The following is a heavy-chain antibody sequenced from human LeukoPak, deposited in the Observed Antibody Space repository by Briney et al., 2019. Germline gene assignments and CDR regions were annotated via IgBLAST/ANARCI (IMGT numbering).Heavy chain of an antibody. CDR3: ARGRRYSSGWYDY. CDR1: GGTFSSYA. V-gene: IGHV1-69*13. J-gene: IGHJ4*02. Sequence: WASVKVSCTASGGTFSSYAISWVRQAPGQGLEWMGGIIPIFGTANYAQKFQGRVTITADESTSTAHMELSSLRSEDTAVYYCARGRRYSSGWYDYWGQGTLVTVSS. D-gene: IGHD6-19*01. CDR2: IIPIFGTA.